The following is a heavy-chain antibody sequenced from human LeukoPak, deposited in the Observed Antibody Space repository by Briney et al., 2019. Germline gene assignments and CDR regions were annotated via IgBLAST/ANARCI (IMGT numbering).Heavy chain of an antibody. Sequence: TLSLTCTVSGGSISSGRYYWSWIRQPAGKGLEWIGRIYTSGSTNYNPSLKSRVTISVDTSKNQFSLKLSSVTAADTAVYYCASMMVRGPLDPWGQGTLVTVSS. J-gene: IGHJ5*02. CDR1: GGSISSGRYY. CDR2: IYTSGST. D-gene: IGHD3-10*01. V-gene: IGHV4-61*02. CDR3: ASMMVRGPLDP.